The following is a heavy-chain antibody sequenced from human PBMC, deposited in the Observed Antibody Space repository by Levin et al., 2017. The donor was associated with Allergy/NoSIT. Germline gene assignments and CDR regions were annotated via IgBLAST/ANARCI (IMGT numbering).Heavy chain of an antibody. CDR2: IYYSGST. D-gene: IGHD5-18*01. V-gene: IGHV4-59*01. J-gene: IGHJ6*02. CDR3: AGYAMVKRYYGMDV. CDR1: GGSISSYY. Sequence: SETLSLTCTVSGGSISSYYWSWIRQPPGKGLEWIGYIYYSGSTNYNPSLKSRVTISVDTSKNQFSLKLSSVTAADTAVYYCAGYAMVKRYYGMDVWGQGTTVTVSS.